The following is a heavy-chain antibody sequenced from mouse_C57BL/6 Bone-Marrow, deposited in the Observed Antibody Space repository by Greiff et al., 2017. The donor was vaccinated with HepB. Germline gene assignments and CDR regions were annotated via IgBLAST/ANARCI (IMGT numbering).Heavy chain of an antibody. J-gene: IGHJ2*01. Sequence: VQLQQSGAELVRPGASVKLSCTASGFNIKDDYMHWVKQRPEQGLEWIGWIDPENGDTEYASKFQGKATITADTSSNPAYLQLSSLTSEDTAVYYCVYYSNFFDYWGQGTTLTVSS. D-gene: IGHD2-5*01. CDR1: GFNIKDDY. V-gene: IGHV14-4*01. CDR3: VYYSNFFDY. CDR2: IDPENGDT.